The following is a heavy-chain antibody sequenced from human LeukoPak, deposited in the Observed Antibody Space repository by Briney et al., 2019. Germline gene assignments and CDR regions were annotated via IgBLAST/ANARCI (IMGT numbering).Heavy chain of an antibody. CDR3: ARASSSAPTGYYFDY. V-gene: IGHV1-2*02. Sequence: ASVKVSCKASGYTFTGYYMHWVRQAPGQGLEWMGWINPNSGGTNYAQKFQGRVTMTRDTSISTAYLELSRLRADDTAVYYCARASSSAPTGYYFDYWGQGTLVTVSS. CDR1: GYTFTGYY. J-gene: IGHJ4*02. CDR2: INPNSGGT. D-gene: IGHD6-6*01.